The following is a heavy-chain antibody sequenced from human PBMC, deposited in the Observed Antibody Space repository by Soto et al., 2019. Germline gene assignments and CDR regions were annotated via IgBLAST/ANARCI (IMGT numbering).Heavy chain of an antibody. J-gene: IGHJ6*02. CDR1: GFSLSTSGVG. CDR2: IYWNDDK. CDR3: AHYRWADDYSYGMDV. Sequence: QITLKESGPTLVKPTQTLTLTCTFSGFSLSTSGVGVGWIRQPPGKALEWLALIYWNDDKRYSPSLKSRLTITKDTYKTQVVLTMTNMDPVHTATYYCAHYRWADDYSYGMDVWGQETTVTGSS. D-gene: IGHD3-16*02. V-gene: IGHV2-5*01.